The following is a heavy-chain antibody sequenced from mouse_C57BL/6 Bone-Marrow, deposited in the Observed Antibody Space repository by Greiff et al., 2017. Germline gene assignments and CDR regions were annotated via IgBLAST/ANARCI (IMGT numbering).Heavy chain of an antibody. CDR1: GFTFSDYY. J-gene: IGHJ4*01. V-gene: IGHV5-16*01. D-gene: IGHD2-10*02. CDR2: INYDGSST. Sequence: EVQLVESEGGLVRPGSSMKLSCTASGFTFSDYYMAWVRQVPEKGLEWVANINYDGSSTYYLDSLKSRFIISRDNAKNILYLQMSSLKSADTSTDYCARSAYDYDAMDYWGQGTSVTVSS. CDR3: ARSAYDYDAMDY.